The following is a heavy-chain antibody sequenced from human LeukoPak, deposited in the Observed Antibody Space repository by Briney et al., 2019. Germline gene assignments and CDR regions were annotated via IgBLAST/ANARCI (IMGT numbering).Heavy chain of an antibody. D-gene: IGHD3-3*01. Sequence: EASVKVSCKASGYTFTSYDINWVRQATGQGLEWMGWMNPNSGNTGYAQKFQGRVTVTRNTSISTAYMELSSLRSEDTAVYYCARGVQGDFWSGYYRHWGQGTLVTVSS. J-gene: IGHJ4*02. V-gene: IGHV1-8*01. CDR2: MNPNSGNT. CDR3: ARGVQGDFWSGYYRH. CDR1: GYTFTSYD.